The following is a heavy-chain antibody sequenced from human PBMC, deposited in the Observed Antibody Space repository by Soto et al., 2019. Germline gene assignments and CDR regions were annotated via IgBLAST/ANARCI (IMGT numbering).Heavy chain of an antibody. CDR2: INHSGST. Sequence: SETLSLTCAVYGGSFSGYYWSWIRQPPGKGLEWIGEINHSGSTNYNPSLKSRVTISVDTSKNQFSLKLSSVTAADTAVYYCARVTGIAAAGTTSKGYMYAWGKGTTVTVSS. J-gene: IGHJ6*03. D-gene: IGHD6-13*01. CDR3: ARVTGIAAAGTTSKGYMYA. CDR1: GGSFSGYY. V-gene: IGHV4-34*01.